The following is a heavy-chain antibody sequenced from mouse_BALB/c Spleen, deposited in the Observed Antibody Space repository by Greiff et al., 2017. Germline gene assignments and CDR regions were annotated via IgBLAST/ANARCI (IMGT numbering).Heavy chain of an antibody. Sequence: VQLKESGAELVKPGASVKLSCKASGYTFTSYWMHWVKQRPGQGLEWIGEINPSNGRTNYNEKFKSKATLTVDKSSSTAYMQLSSLTSEDSAVYYCAREGAYYYFDYWGQGTTLTVSS. CDR2: INPSNGRT. CDR1: GYTFTSYW. J-gene: IGHJ2*01. D-gene: IGHD2-10*01. CDR3: AREGAYYYFDY. V-gene: IGHV1S81*02.